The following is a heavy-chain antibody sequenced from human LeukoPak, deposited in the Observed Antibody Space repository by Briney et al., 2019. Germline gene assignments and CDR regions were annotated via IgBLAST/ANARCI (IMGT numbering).Heavy chain of an antibody. CDR3: ARGQVVRGVITYYYYYMDV. V-gene: IGHV4-4*02. Sequence: PSETLSLTCAVSGGSISSSNWWSWIRQPPGKGLEWIGYIYYSGSTNYNPSLKSRVTISVDTSKNQFSLKLSSVTAADTAVYYCARGQVVRGVITYYYYYMDVWGKGTTVTVSS. D-gene: IGHD3-10*01. CDR2: IYYSGST. J-gene: IGHJ6*03. CDR1: GGSISSSNW.